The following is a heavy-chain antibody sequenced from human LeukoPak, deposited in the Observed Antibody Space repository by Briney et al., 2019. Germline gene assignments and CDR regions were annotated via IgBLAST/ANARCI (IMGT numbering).Heavy chain of an antibody. CDR2: ISSSSSTI. J-gene: IGHJ3*02. CDR3: ARASMITFGGVIVHDAFDI. Sequence: GGSLRLSCAASGFTFSSYSMNWVRQAPGKGLEWVSYISSSSSTIYYADSVKGRFTISRDNAKNSLYLQMNSLRAEDTAVYYCARASMITFGGVIVHDAFDIWGQGTMVTVSS. CDR1: GFTFSSYS. V-gene: IGHV3-48*04. D-gene: IGHD3-16*02.